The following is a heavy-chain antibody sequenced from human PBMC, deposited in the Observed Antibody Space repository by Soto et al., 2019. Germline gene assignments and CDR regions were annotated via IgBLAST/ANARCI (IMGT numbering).Heavy chain of an antibody. CDR3: ARGPSFYYDATPPPMFDP. CDR2: IGTLSDT. D-gene: IGHD3-22*01. Sequence: DVQLLESGGGLVQPGGSLRLSCAGSGFAFSTFDIHWVRQAPGKGLEWVSGIGTLSDTFYAASVQGRFTISRQNDKNSVYLQMTSLRAGDPAFYYCARGPSFYYDATPPPMFDPWGQGTLVTVSS. CDR1: GFAFSTFD. V-gene: IGHV3-13*01. J-gene: IGHJ5*02.